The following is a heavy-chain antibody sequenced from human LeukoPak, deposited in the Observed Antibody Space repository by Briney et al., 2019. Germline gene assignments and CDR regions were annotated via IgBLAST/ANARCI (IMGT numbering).Heavy chain of an antibody. Sequence: GGSLRLSCAASGFTFSSYSMNWVRQAPGKGLEWVAVISYDGSNKYYADSVKGRFTISRDNSKNTLYLQMNSLRAEDTAVYYCARISSPYYGMDVWGQGTTVTVSS. V-gene: IGHV3-30*03. CDR1: GFTFSSYS. CDR2: ISYDGSNK. CDR3: ARISSPYYGMDV. J-gene: IGHJ6*02.